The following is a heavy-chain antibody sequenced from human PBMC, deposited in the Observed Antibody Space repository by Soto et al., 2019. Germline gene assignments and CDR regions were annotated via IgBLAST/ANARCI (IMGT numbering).Heavy chain of an antibody. D-gene: IGHD6-19*01. CDR3: TTSSSGWPPGDLNWFDP. Sequence: EVQLVESGGGLVKPGGSLRLSCAASGFTFSNAWMSWVRQAPGKGLEWVCRIKSKTDGGTTDYAAPVKGRFTISRDDSKNTLYLQKNRLKTEDTAEYHCTTSSSGWPPGDLNWFDPWGQGTLVTVS. J-gene: IGHJ5*02. V-gene: IGHV3-15*01. CDR1: GFTFSNAW. CDR2: IKSKTDGGTT.